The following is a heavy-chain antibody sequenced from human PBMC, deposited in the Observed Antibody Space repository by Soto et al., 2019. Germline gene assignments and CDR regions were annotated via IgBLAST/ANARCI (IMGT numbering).Heavy chain of an antibody. CDR1: GFRFIDYG. Sequence: GGSLRLSCAASGFRFIDYGIHWVRQAPGKGLEWVAIIWYDGTKKYYGDSVKGRFTIFRDNSEDTVYLQMDSLRGEDTAVYFCARDLYSGTYQPGAFDIWGQGTVVTVSS. CDR2: IWYDGTKK. V-gene: IGHV3-33*01. CDR3: ARDLYSGTYQPGAFDI. J-gene: IGHJ3*02. D-gene: IGHD1-26*01.